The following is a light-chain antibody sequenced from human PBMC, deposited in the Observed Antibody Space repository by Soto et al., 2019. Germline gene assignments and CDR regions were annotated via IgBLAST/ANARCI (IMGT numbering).Light chain of an antibody. V-gene: IGLV2-14*01. Sequence: QSVLTQPASVSGSPGQSITISCTGTSSDVGGYNYVSWYQQHPGKAPKVMIYDVSNRPSGLSNRFSGSKSGNTASLTISGLQAEDEANYYCSSYTSSSNFVVFGGGTKLTVL. CDR3: SSYTSSSNFVV. J-gene: IGLJ2*01. CDR1: SSDVGGYNY. CDR2: DVS.